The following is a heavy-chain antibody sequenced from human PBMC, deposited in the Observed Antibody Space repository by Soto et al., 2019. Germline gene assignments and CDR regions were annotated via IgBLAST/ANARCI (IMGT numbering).Heavy chain of an antibody. CDR3: AKDFKVSGSHYGTLNYYYGMDV. J-gene: IGHJ6*02. V-gene: IGHV3-30*18. CDR1: GFTFSTYG. Sequence: GGSLRLSCAASGFTFSTYGVQWVRQAPGKGLEWVAVISYDGYLKYYVDAVKGRFTVARDNSKNTLFLEMNSLRVEDTAVYFCAKDFKVSGSHYGTLNYYYGMDVWGQGTTVTASS. D-gene: IGHD3-10*01. CDR2: ISYDGYLK.